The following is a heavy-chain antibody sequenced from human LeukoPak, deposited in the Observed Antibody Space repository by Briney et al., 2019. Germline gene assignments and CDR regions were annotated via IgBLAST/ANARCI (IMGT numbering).Heavy chain of an antibody. CDR2: ISAYNGNT. V-gene: IGHV1-18*01. J-gene: IGHJ4*02. CDR3: ARQRNQYYYGSGSYYNPDFDY. Sequence: ASVKVSCKASVYTFTSYGISWVRQAPGQGLEWMGWISAYNGNTNYAQKLQGRVTITTDTSTSTAYMELRSLRSDDTAVYYCARQRNQYYYGSGSYYNPDFDYWGQGTLVTVSS. CDR1: VYTFTSYG. D-gene: IGHD3-10*01.